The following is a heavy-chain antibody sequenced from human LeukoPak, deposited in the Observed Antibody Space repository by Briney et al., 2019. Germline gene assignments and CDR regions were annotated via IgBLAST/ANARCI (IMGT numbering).Heavy chain of an antibody. J-gene: IGHJ4*02. Sequence: SETLSLTCTVSGGSISSSYYYWGWIRQPPGKGLERIGSIYYSGSTYYNPSLKSRVTISVDTSKNQFSLKLRSVTAADTAVYYCARNGFQPYMAFDYWGQGTLVTVSS. CDR2: IYYSGST. V-gene: IGHV4-39*01. CDR3: ARNGFQPYMAFDY. CDR1: GGSISSSYYY. D-gene: IGHD5-24*01.